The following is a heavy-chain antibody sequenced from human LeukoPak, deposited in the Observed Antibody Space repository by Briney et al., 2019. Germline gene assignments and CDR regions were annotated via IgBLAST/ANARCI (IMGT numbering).Heavy chain of an antibody. CDR2: ISSSSSYI. CDR3: ARDYSSSWYRRNWFDP. Sequence: GSLRLSCAASGFTFSGYSMSWVRQAPGKGLEWVSSISSSSSYIYYADSVKGRFTISRDNAKNSLYLQMNSLRAEDTAVYYCARDYSSSWYRRNWFDPWGQGTLVTVSS. D-gene: IGHD6-13*01. V-gene: IGHV3-21*01. CDR1: GFTFSGYS. J-gene: IGHJ5*02.